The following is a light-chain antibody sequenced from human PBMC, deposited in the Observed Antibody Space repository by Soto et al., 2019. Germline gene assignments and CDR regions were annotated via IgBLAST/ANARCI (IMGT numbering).Light chain of an antibody. CDR2: GAS. V-gene: IGKV3-15*01. CDR3: QQTDSFPRT. Sequence: EIMMTQSPATLSVSPGERATLSCRASHSVSDNLAWYQQKPGQAPRLLIYGASTRATGIPARISGSGSGTEFTLTISSLQRDDFATYYCQQTDSFPRTFGQGTKVEMK. CDR1: HSVSDN. J-gene: IGKJ1*01.